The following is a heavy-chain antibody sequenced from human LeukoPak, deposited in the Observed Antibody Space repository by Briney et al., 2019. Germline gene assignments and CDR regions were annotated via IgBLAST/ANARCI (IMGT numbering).Heavy chain of an antibody. J-gene: IGHJ3*02. CDR1: GFTFSRYS. V-gene: IGHV3-48*01. D-gene: IGHD2-2*02. Sequence: SGGSLRLSCAASGFTFSRYSMNWVRQAPGKGLEWVSYISSSSSTIYYADSVKGRFTISRDNAKNSLYLQMNSLGAEDTAMYYCARTYQLLYDDAFDIWGQGTMVTVSS. CDR2: ISSSSSTI. CDR3: ARTYQLLYDDAFDI.